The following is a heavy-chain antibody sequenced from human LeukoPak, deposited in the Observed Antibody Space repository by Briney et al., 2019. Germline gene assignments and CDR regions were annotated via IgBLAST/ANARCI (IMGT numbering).Heavy chain of an antibody. CDR2: ISSSGSTI. V-gene: IGHV3-11*01. Sequence: GGSLRLSCAASGFTFSDYYVSWIRQAPGKGLEWVSYISSSGSTIYYADSVKGRFTFSRDNSKNTLYLQMNSLRAEDTAVYYCARDGGSGRGYYYYGMDVWGQGTTVTVSS. CDR1: GFTFSDYY. J-gene: IGHJ6*02. D-gene: IGHD1-26*01. CDR3: ARDGGSGRGYYYYGMDV.